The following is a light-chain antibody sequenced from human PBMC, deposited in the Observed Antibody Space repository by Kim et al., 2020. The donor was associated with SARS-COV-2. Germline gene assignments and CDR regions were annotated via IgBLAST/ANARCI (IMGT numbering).Light chain of an antibody. Sequence: SLSPGERGILSCRASQSVNNYLTWYQQKLGQAPRLLIYGASSRATGIPDRFSGSGSGTDFTLIISRLEPEDFAVYHCQQYGRSPFTLGQGTKLEI. V-gene: IGKV3-20*01. J-gene: IGKJ2*01. CDR1: QSVNNY. CDR3: QQYGRSPFT. CDR2: GAS.